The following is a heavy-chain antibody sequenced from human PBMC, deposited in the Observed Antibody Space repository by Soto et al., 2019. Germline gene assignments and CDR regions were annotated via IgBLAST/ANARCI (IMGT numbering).Heavy chain of an antibody. Sequence: EVQLVESGGGLVKPGGSLRLSCAASVFTFSTYSMNWVGQAPGKGREWVSSISSSGAYIYYADSVKGRFTIARYNAKNYLLWQRNSLRAADTAVYYCARDLRNVPGVALWGQGTLVTVSS. CDR1: VFTFSTYS. CDR2: ISSSGAYI. D-gene: IGHD3-3*01. CDR3: ARDLRNVPGVAL. V-gene: IGHV3-21*03. J-gene: IGHJ4*02.